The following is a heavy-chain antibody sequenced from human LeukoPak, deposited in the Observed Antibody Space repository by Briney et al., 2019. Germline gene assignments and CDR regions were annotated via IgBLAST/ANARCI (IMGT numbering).Heavy chain of an antibody. CDR3: ARDRYHYDSSGYYWYFDL. J-gene: IGHJ2*01. V-gene: IGHV4-59*01. Sequence: PSETLSLTCTVSGGSISSYYWSWIRQPPGKGLEWIGYIYYSGSTNYNPSLKSRVTISVDTSKNQFSLKLSSVTAADTAVYYCARDRYHYDSSGYYWYFDLWGRGTLVTVSS. CDR2: IYYSGST. D-gene: IGHD3-22*01. CDR1: GGSISSYY.